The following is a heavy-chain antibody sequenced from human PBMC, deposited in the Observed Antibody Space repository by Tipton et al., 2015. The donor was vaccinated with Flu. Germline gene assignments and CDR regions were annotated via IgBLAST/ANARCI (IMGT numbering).Heavy chain of an antibody. J-gene: IGHJ4*02. CDR1: GSSVNSNNW. V-gene: IGHV4-4*02. Sequence: GSLRLSCAVSGSSVNSNNWWSWVRQPPGKGLEWIGEVFYSGYTNYNPSLKSRVTMSLDNSKNQFSLKLSSVTAADTAIYYCARDYGDYYFDSWGQGTLVTASS. D-gene: IGHD4-17*01. CDR3: ARDYGDYYFDS. CDR2: VFYSGYT.